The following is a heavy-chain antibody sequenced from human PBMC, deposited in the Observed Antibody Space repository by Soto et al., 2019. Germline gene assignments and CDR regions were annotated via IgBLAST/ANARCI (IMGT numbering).Heavy chain of an antibody. J-gene: IGHJ4*02. CDR2: LKQDGSEK. CDR3: SRGSPERGVPVDY. V-gene: IGHV3-7*05. D-gene: IGHD6-19*01. CDR1: GFTFSSYW. Sequence: EVQLVESGGGLVQPGGSLRLSCAASGFTFSSYWMSCVRQAPRKGREWVDNLKQDGSEKYYVDSEKGGFTISRDISKNSLYLQMTSLRAEDTAVYYCSRGSPERGVPVDYWGQGTLVTVSS.